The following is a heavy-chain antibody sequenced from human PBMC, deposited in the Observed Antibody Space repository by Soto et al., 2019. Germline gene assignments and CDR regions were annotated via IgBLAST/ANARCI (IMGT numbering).Heavy chain of an antibody. J-gene: IGHJ6*02. CDR2: INSDGTST. Sequence: PGGSLSLSCAASGFTFSNYWIHWVRQAPGKGLVWVSRINSDGTSTSYADSVKGRFTISRDNAKNTLYLQMNSLRVEDTAVYYCARAVRSGSYPYYYYGMDVWGQGTTVTVSS. CDR1: GFTFSNYW. V-gene: IGHV3-74*01. CDR3: ARAVRSGSYPYYYYGMDV. D-gene: IGHD3-10*01.